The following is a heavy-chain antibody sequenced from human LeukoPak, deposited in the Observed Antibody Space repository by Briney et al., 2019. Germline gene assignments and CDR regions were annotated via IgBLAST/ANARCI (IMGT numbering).Heavy chain of an antibody. J-gene: IGHJ6*03. CDR2: ISGSGGST. Sequence: PGGSLRLSCAASGFTFSSYAMSWVRQAPGKGLEWVSAISGSGGSTYYADSVKGRFTIFRDNSKNTLYLQMNSLRAEDTAVYYCAKGSVTGTTDANYMDVWGKGTTVTVSS. D-gene: IGHD1-7*01. CDR3: AKGSVTGTTDANYMDV. CDR1: GFTFSSYA. V-gene: IGHV3-23*01.